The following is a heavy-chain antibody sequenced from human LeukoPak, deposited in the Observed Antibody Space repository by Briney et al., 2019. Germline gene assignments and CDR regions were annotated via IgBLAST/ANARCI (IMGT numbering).Heavy chain of an antibody. CDR3: ARGTPYCASASCYNY. CDR2: MNPNSGNT. CDR1: GYTFSTFD. D-gene: IGHD2-2*02. Sequence: ASVKFSCKASGYTFSTFDINWVRQAPGQGLEWMGWMNPNSGNTGYAQNFQGRVTMTRDTSISTAYMEMTSLTSEDTAVYYCARGTPYCASASCYNYWGQGTVVTVSS. J-gene: IGHJ4*02. V-gene: IGHV1-8*01.